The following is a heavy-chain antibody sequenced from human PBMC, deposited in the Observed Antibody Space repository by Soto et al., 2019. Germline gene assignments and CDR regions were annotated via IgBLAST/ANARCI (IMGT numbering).Heavy chain of an antibody. D-gene: IGHD1-1*01. V-gene: IGHV1-46*01. J-gene: IGHJ4*02. Sequence: APVKVSCKASSYTLTNNGVSWVRQAPGQGLEWMGRINPTSGRTNYAQKFQGRVTMTRDTSTSTVYMDLTSLRSEDTAVYYCARDWTGSTDTLDYWGQGTLVTVSS. CDR1: SYTLTNNG. CDR2: INPTSGRT. CDR3: ARDWTGSTDTLDY.